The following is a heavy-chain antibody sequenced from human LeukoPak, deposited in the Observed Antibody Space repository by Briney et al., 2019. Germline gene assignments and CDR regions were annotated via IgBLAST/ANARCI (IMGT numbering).Heavy chain of an antibody. Sequence: PSETLSLTCTVSGYSISTGYYWDWIRQPPGKGLEWIGTFYHGGSTYYNPSLKSRVTISVDTSKNQFSLKLSSVTAADTAVYFCARGPYSYDSSGAFDIWGQGTMVTVSS. J-gene: IGHJ3*02. D-gene: IGHD3-22*01. V-gene: IGHV4-38-2*02. CDR1: GYSISTGYY. CDR3: ARGPYSYDSSGAFDI. CDR2: FYHGGST.